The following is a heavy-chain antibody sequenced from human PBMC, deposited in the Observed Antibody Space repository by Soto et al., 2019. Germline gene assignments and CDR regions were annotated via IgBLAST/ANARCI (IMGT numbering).Heavy chain of an antibody. Sequence: QVQLQESGPGLVKPSETLSLTCTVSGGSISSYYWSWIRQPAGKGLEWIGRIYTSGSTNYNPSLKSRVTMSVDTSKNQFSRKLSSVTAADTAVYYCARGHTAMGDWYFDLWGRGTLVTVSS. CDR2: IYTSGST. J-gene: IGHJ2*01. V-gene: IGHV4-4*07. D-gene: IGHD5-18*01. CDR3: ARGHTAMGDWYFDL. CDR1: GGSISSYY.